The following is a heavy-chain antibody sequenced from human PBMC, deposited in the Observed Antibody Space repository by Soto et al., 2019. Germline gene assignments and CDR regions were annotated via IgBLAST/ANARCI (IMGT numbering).Heavy chain of an antibody. V-gene: IGHV4-39*01. D-gene: IGHD2-21*01. CDR2: VYYSGST. J-gene: IGHJ4*02. Sequence: SETLSLTCTVSGGSVSRSSYYWGWVLQPPGKGLEWIGSVYYSGSTYYNPSLESRVTISVDKSKNQFSLKLMSLSAADTAVYYCGRLEGLATISYYFDYWGQGALVTVSS. CDR1: GGSVSRSSYY. CDR3: GRLEGLATISYYFDY.